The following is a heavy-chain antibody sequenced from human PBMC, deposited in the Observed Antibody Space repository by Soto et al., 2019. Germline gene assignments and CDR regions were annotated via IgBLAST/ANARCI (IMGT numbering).Heavy chain of an antibody. Sequence: SETLSLTCTVSGGSISSSSYYWGWIRQPPGKGLEWIGSIYYSGSTYYNPSLKSRVTISVDTSKNQFSLKLSSVTAADTAVYYCASLGKGGNEYYYDGMAVXGQGTTVPGSS. D-gene: IGHD1-1*01. CDR3: ASLGKGGNEYYYDGMAV. V-gene: IGHV4-39*01. CDR2: IYYSGST. J-gene: IGHJ6*02. CDR1: GGSISSSSYY.